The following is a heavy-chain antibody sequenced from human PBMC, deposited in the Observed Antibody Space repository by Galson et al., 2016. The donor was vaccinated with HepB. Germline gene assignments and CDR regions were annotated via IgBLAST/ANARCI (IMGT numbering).Heavy chain of an antibody. CDR2: ISYDGSNK. J-gene: IGHJ4*02. D-gene: IGHD7-27*01. CDR1: GFSFSSFA. Sequence: SLRLSCAASGFSFSSFAMHWVRQAPGKGLEWVAFISYDGSNKYYADSVKGRFTISRDNSKNTLYLQMNSLRAEDTAVYYCARANWAFDYWGQGTLVTVSS. CDR3: ARANWAFDY. V-gene: IGHV3-30-3*01.